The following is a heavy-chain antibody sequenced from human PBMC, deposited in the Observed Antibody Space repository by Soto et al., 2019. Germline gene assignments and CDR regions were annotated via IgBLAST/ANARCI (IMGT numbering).Heavy chain of an antibody. D-gene: IGHD4-17*01. CDR1: GDSISSSFW. J-gene: IGHJ4*02. CDR3: ARYDFGTFAY. CDR2: IYHTEST. Sequence: PSETLSLTCAVSGDSISSSFWWRWVRQPPGKGLEWIGEIYHTESTVYNPSLKSRVTISVDKSKNQFSLNLDSVTAADTAVYYCARYDFGTFAYWGRGILVTVSS. V-gene: IGHV4-4*02.